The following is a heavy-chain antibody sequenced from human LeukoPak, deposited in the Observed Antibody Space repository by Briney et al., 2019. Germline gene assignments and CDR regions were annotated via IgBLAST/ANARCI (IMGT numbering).Heavy chain of an antibody. CDR3: TRDSYCSGGSCYGGSAEYLQH. V-gene: IGHV1-69*05. CDR2: IIPMFGSA. D-gene: IGHD2-15*01. Sequence: GAAVTVSCTGSGDIFNSYSVSWVRQAPGQGGEWMGGIIPMFGSANYAQKFQGRVTITTDQSTTIVYMELSSLSSEDTAVYYCTRDSYCSGGSCYGGSAEYLQHWGQGTLVTVSS. J-gene: IGHJ1*01. CDR1: GDIFNSYS.